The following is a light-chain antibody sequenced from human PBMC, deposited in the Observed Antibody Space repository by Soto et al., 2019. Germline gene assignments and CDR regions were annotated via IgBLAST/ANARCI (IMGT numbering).Light chain of an antibody. CDR2: EVS. CDR1: SSDVGGDNY. CDR3: SSYAGSNNLV. Sequence: QSVLTQPPSASGSPGQSVTISCTGISSDVGGDNYVSWYQQHPGKAPKLMIYEVSKRPSGVPDRFSGSKSGNTASLTVSGIQAADEADYYCSSYAGSNNLVFGGGTKLTVL. V-gene: IGLV2-8*01. J-gene: IGLJ3*02.